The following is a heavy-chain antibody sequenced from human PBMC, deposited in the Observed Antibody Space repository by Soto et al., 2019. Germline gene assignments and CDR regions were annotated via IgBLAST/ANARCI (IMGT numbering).Heavy chain of an antibody. CDR3: ARAALGVVPAAMLANAFDI. Sequence: GGSLRLSCAASGFNFSDYYMSWIRQAPGKGLEWVSYISSSGSTIYYADSVKGRFTISRDNAKNSLYLQMNSLRAEDTAVYYCARAALGVVPAAMLANAFDIWGQGTMVTVSS. CDR2: ISSSGSTI. V-gene: IGHV3-11*01. J-gene: IGHJ3*02. CDR1: GFNFSDYY. D-gene: IGHD2-2*01.